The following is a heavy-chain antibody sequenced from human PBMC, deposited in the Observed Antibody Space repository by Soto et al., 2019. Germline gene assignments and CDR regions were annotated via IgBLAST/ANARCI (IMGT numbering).Heavy chain of an antibody. CDR3: ARRYGVYFSY. Sequence: SETLSLTCSVSGASTYNGGYFWSWIRQSPGKGLEWIGHIHNSGSPYNNPSLKSRVTISVDTSKNQFSLKLSSVTAADTAVYYCARRYGVYFSYWGQGTLVIGSA. CDR1: GASTYNGGYF. CDR2: IHNSGSP. J-gene: IGHJ4*02. D-gene: IGHD4-17*01. V-gene: IGHV4-30-4*01.